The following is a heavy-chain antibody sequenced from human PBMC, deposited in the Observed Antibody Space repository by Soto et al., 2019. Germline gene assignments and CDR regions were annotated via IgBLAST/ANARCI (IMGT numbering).Heavy chain of an antibody. D-gene: IGHD6-13*01. CDR2: IYNSGST. V-gene: IGHV4-59*08. Sequence: QVQLQESGPGLVKPSETLSLTCTVSGGSISSYYWSWIRQPPGKGLEWIGYIYNSGSTNYNPSLKSRFTISVDTTTDHFPRKLSPVAAADAAVYCCARGSTGYSSGWYRYWGQGTVVTVSS. CDR1: GGSISSYY. CDR3: ARGSTGYSSGWYRY. J-gene: IGHJ4*02.